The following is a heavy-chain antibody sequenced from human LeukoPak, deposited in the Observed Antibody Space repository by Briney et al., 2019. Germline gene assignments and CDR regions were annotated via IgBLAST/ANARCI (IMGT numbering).Heavy chain of an antibody. CDR3: ARGLTYYDFWSGYYRRYYFDY. D-gene: IGHD3-3*01. J-gene: IGHJ4*02. CDR2: IRYDGSNK. Sequence: GGSLRLSCAASGFTFSSYGMHWVRQAPGKGLEWVAFIRYDGSNKYYVGSVKGRFTISRDNSKNTLYLQMNSLRAEDTAVYYCARGLTYYDFWSGYYRRYYFDYWGQGALVTVSS. V-gene: IGHV3-30*02. CDR1: GFTFSSYG.